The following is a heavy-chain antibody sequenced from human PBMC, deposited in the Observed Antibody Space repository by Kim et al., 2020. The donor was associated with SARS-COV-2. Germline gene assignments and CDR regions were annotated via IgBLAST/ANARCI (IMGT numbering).Heavy chain of an antibody. CDR2: IYYSGST. V-gene: IGHV4-39*01. Sequence: SETLSLTCTVSGGSISSSSYYWGWIRQPPGKGLEWIGSIYYSGSTYYNPSLKSRVTISVDTSKNQFSLKLSSVTAADTAVYYCARLCSSTSCSTHYYGMDVWGQGTTVTVSS. CDR3: ARLCSSTSCSTHYYGMDV. J-gene: IGHJ6*02. D-gene: IGHD2-2*01. CDR1: GGSISSSSYY.